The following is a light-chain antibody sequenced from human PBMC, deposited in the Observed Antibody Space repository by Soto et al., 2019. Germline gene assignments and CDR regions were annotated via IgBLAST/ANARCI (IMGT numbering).Light chain of an antibody. V-gene: IGLV2-14*01. CDR1: SSDVGGHNS. CDR3: CSYAGTYTFV. Sequence: QSVLTQPASVSGSPGQSITISCTGTSSDVGGHNSVSWYRQDPGKAPKLMIYDVSNRPSGVSDRFSGSKSGNTASLTISGLQAEDEADYYCCSYAGTYTFVFGTGTKVTVL. J-gene: IGLJ1*01. CDR2: DVS.